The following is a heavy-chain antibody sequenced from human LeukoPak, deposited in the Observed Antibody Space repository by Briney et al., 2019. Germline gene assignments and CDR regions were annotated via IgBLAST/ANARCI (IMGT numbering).Heavy chain of an antibody. V-gene: IGHV3-30*02. CDR1: GFTFSSYG. J-gene: IGHJ4*02. CDR2: IWYDGSNK. Sequence: GGSLRLSCAASGFTFSSYGMHWVRQAPGKGPEWVAVIWYDGSNKYYADSVKGRFTISRDNSKNTLYLQMNSLRVEDTAVYYCAKDQYDYVRGEFDYWGQGTLVTVSS. D-gene: IGHD3-16*01. CDR3: AKDQYDYVRGEFDY.